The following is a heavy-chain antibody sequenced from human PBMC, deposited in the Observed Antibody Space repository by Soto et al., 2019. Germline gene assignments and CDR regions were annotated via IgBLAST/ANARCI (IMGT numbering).Heavy chain of an antibody. Sequence: AETLSLACSVSVGSISCISGLSWTWIRQRAGNVLEWIGHRYTSGDINYNLSLKSRVTMSLDISKNQFSLKLSPVTAADTGVYYCARSRGYCSSTSCKYAMDVWGQGTAVTVSS. CDR2: RYTSGDI. D-gene: IGHD2-2*01. CDR1: VGSISCISGLS. CDR3: ARSRGYCSSTSCKYAMDV. J-gene: IGHJ6*02. V-gene: IGHV4-4*07.